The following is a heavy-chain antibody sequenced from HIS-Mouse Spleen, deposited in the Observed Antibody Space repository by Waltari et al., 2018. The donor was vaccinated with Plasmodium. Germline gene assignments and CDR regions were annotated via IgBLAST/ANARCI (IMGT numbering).Heavy chain of an antibody. V-gene: IGHV4-38-2*02. D-gene: IGHD3-10*01. CDR2: IYHSGRT. Sequence: QVQLQESGPGLVKPSETLSLTCTVSGYSISSGYYWGWIRQPPGKGLEWIGSIYHSGRTYYNPSLKSRVTRSVDTSKNQFSLKLSSVTAADTAVYYCARVDYGSGDYYYYYGMDVWGQGTTVTVSS. J-gene: IGHJ6*02. CDR1: GYSISSGYY. CDR3: ARVDYGSGDYYYYYGMDV.